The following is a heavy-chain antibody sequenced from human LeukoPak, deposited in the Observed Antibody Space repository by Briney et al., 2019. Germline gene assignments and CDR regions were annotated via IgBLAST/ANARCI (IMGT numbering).Heavy chain of an antibody. D-gene: IGHD6-13*01. J-gene: IGHJ4*02. CDR3: ARWRGQQSEFDL. V-gene: IGHV3-7*01. Sequence: PGGSLRLSCAASGFIFSSCYMSWVRQAPGKGLECVAHKNPDGGQEPCVDSVKGRFTVSRDNAKNSVFLQMKGLRVEDTAMYYCARWRGQQSEFDLWGQGTLVTVSS. CDR2: KNPDGGQE. CDR1: GFIFSSCY.